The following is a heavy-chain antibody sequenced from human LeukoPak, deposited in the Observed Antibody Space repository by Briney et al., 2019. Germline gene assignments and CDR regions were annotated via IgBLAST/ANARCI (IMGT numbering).Heavy chain of an antibody. V-gene: IGHV4-4*02. CDR1: GGSISTDNW. CDR3: ASRNYYDSTGYFLS. D-gene: IGHD3-22*01. Sequence: SETLSLTCAVSGGSISTDNWWSWVRQPPGKGLEWIGEVHRSGSTNYNPSLKSRVTISEDKSKNQFSLKLSSVTAADTAVYYCASRNYYDSTGYFLSWGQGTLVTVSS. J-gene: IGHJ5*02. CDR2: VHRSGST.